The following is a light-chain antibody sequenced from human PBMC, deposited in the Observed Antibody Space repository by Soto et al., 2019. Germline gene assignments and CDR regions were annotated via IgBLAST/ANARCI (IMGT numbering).Light chain of an antibody. Sequence: IQLTQSPSSLSASVGDRVTITCRAGQGISSSLAWYQQKPGKAPNLLISAASTLQTGDPSRFSGSGSGTDFALTISSLQPEDFATYYCQQIDSYPRTFGQGTKVEIK. J-gene: IGKJ1*01. V-gene: IGKV1-9*01. CDR1: QGISSS. CDR2: AAS. CDR3: QQIDSYPRT.